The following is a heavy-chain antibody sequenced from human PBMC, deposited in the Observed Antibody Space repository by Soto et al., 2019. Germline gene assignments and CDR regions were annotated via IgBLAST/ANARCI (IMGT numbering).Heavy chain of an antibody. CDR3: ASRYCSGGSCYHAFDI. CDR1: GYSFTSCW. J-gene: IGHJ3*02. Sequence: GESLKISCKGSGYSFTSCWIGWVRQMPGKGLEWMGIIYPGDSDTRYSPSFQGQVTISADKSISTAYLQWSSLKASDTAMYYCASRYCSGGSCYHAFDIWGQGTMVTVSS. D-gene: IGHD2-15*01. CDR2: IYPGDSDT. V-gene: IGHV5-51*01.